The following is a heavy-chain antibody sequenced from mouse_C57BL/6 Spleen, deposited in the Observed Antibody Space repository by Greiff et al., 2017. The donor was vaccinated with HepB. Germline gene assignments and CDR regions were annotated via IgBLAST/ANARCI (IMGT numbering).Heavy chain of an antibody. CDR2: ISSGSSTI. Sequence: DVHLVESGGGLVKPGGSLKLSCAASGFTFSDYGMHWVRQAPGKGLEWVAYISSGSSTIYYADTVKGRFTISRDNAKNTLFLQMTSLRSEDTAMYYCASITTVVYYYAMDYWGQGTSVTVSS. CDR1: GFTFSDYG. D-gene: IGHD1-1*01. J-gene: IGHJ4*01. V-gene: IGHV5-17*01. CDR3: ASITTVVYYYAMDY.